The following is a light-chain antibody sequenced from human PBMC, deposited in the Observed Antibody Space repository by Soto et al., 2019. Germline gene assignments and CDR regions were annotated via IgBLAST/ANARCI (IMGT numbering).Light chain of an antibody. J-gene: IGLJ2*01. Sequence: QSVLMQPPSVSAAPGQTVTISCSGRGSNIGSNSVSWYQQVPGIAPKLLLYDNNKRPSGIPDRFSGSKSGTSATLGITGLQTADEADYYCGTWESYLSVGVFGGGTKLTVL. V-gene: IGLV1-51*01. CDR1: GSNIGSNS. CDR2: DNN. CDR3: GTWESYLSVGV.